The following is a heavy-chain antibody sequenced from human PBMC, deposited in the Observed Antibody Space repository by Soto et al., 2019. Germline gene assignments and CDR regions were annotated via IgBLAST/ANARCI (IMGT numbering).Heavy chain of an antibody. V-gene: IGHV1-69*12. D-gene: IGHD3-10*01. CDR3: ARGSGCLPDY. CDR1: GGTFSSYA. Sequence: QVQLVQSGAEVKKPGSSVKVSCKASGGTFSSYAISWVRQAPGQGLQWMGGLIPIFGTANYAQKFKGRVTITADESTITAYMERCYLRAEDTAVYYCARGSGCLPDYWGQGTLVTVSS. J-gene: IGHJ4*02. CDR2: LIPIFGTA.